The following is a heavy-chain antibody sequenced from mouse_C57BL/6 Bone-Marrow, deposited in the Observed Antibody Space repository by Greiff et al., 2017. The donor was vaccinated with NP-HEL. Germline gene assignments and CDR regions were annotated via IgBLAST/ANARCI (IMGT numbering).Heavy chain of an antibody. Sequence: VQLKESGGGLVQPGGSLSLSCAASGFTFTDYYMSWVRQPPGKALEWLGFIRNKANGYTTEYSASVKGRFTISRDNSQSILYLQMNALRAEDSATYYCARFYGSSYVDYWGQGTTLTDSS. D-gene: IGHD1-1*01. J-gene: IGHJ2*01. CDR1: GFTFTDYY. V-gene: IGHV7-3*01. CDR2: IRNKANGYTT. CDR3: ARFYGSSYVDY.